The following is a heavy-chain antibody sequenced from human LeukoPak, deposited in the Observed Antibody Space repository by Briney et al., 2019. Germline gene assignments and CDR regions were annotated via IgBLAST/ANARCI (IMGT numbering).Heavy chain of an antibody. D-gene: IGHD5-24*01. J-gene: IGHJ3*02. CDR1: GGSISSCGYC. CDR3: ASELQLGAFDI. V-gene: IGHV4-31*03. Sequence: SQTLSLTCTVSGGSISSCGYCWSWIRQHPGKGLEWIGYIYYSGSTYYNPSLKSRVTISVDTSKNQFSLKLSSVTAADTAVYYCASELQLGAFDIWGQGTMVTVSS. CDR2: IYYSGST.